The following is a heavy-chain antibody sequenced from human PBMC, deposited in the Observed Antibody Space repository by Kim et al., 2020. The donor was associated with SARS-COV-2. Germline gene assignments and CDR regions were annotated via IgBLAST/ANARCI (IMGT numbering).Heavy chain of an antibody. CDR1: GFTFSSYA. D-gene: IGHD3-22*01. CDR2: ISGSGGST. CDR3: AKAPPYYYDSSGYWYFDY. V-gene: IGHV3-23*01. J-gene: IGHJ4*02. Sequence: GGSLRLSCAASGFTFSSYAMSWVRQAPGKGLEWVSAISGSGGSTYYADSVKGRFTISRDNSKNTLYLQMNSLRAEDTAVYYCAKAPPYYYDSSGYWYFDYWGQGTLVTVSS.